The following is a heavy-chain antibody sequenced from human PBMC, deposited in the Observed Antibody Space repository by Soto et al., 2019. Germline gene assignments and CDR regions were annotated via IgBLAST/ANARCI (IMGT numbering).Heavy chain of an antibody. D-gene: IGHD3-10*01. J-gene: IGHJ4*02. CDR3: ARLLWFGELSGQYFDY. CDR1: GFTFSSYW. Sequence: PGGSLRLSCAASGFTFSSYWMSWVRQAPGKGLEWVANIKQDGSEKYYVDSVKGRFTISRDNAKNSLYLQMNSLRAEDTAVYYCARLLWFGELSGQYFDYWGQGTLVTVSS. V-gene: IGHV3-7*05. CDR2: IKQDGSEK.